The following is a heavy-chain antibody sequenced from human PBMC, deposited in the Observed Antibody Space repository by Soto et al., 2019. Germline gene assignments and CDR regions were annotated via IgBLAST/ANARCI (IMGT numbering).Heavy chain of an antibody. CDR2: VYYTGST. D-gene: IGHD6-19*01. Sequence: SETLSLTCSVSGGSISGSYWSWIRQSPGKGLEWLGYVYYTGSTNYSPSLRSRVSISVDTSKNEFSLRLSSVTAADTTVYFCARSVAVPGAHIDYWGQGTQVTVSS. V-gene: IGHV4-59*01. CDR3: ARSVAVPGAHIDY. J-gene: IGHJ4*02. CDR1: GGSISGSY.